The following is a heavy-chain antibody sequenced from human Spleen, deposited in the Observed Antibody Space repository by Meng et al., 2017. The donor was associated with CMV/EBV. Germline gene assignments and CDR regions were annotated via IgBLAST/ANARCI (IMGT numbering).Heavy chain of an antibody. J-gene: IGHJ6*03. Sequence: QVPLGQSGAEVKKPGASVKVSCKASGYTFTSYYMHWVRQAPGQGLEWMGIINPSGGSTSYAQKFQGRVTMTRDTSTSTVYMELSSLRSEDTAVYYCARESIAARPSHYYYYMDVWGKGTTVTVSS. CDR1: GYTFTSYY. V-gene: IGHV1-46*01. D-gene: IGHD6-6*01. CDR2: INPSGGST. CDR3: ARESIAARPSHYYYYMDV.